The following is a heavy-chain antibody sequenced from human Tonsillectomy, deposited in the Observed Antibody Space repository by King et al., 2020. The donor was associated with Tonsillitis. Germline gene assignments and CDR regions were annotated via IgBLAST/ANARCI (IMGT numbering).Heavy chain of an antibody. J-gene: IGHJ5*02. Sequence: VQLQESGPGLVKPSETLSLTCTVSGGSISSYYWSWIRQPPGKGLEWIGYIYYSGSTNYNPSLKSRDTISVDTSKNQFSMKLSSVTAADTAVYNCARLPRGAYPNWFDPCGQGTLVIVSS. CDR1: GGSISSYY. CDR2: IYYSGST. V-gene: IGHV4-59*01. CDR3: ARLPRGAYPNWFDP. D-gene: IGHD3-16*01.